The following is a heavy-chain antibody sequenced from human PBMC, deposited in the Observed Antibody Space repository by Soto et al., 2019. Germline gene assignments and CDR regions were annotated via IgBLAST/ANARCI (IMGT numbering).Heavy chain of an antibody. Sequence: PGGSLRLSCAASGFTFSSYSMNWVRQAPGKGLEWVSSISSSSSYIYYADSVKGRFTISRDNAKNSLYLQMNSLRAEDTAVYYCAREKERFLEWFRAFDIWGQGTMVTVSS. CDR1: GFTFSSYS. CDR3: AREKERFLEWFRAFDI. D-gene: IGHD3-3*01. J-gene: IGHJ3*02. V-gene: IGHV3-21*01. CDR2: ISSSSSYI.